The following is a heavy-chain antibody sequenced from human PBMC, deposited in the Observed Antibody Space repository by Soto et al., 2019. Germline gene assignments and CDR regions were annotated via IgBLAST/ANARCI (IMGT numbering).Heavy chain of an antibody. CDR2: ILPIFGSP. Sequence: GASVKVSCKASGGNFRRYAISWVRQAPGQGLEWMGGILPIFGSPSHAQKFRDRVTITADESTSTAYLELTSLTSEDTAIYYCARELYSCGAECPYYMDYWGQGTPVTVSS. J-gene: IGHJ4*02. V-gene: IGHV1-69*13. CDR3: ARELYSCGAECPYYMDY. CDR1: GGNFRRYA. D-gene: IGHD2-21*01.